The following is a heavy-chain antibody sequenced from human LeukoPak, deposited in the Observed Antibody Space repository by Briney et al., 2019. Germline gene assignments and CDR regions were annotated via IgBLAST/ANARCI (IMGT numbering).Heavy chain of an antibody. CDR2: ISSSGSTI. CDR3: ARSTVTFLPNYYYYYGMDV. V-gene: IGHV3-11*01. Sequence: GGSLRLSCAASGFTFSDYYMSWIRQAPGKGLEWVSYISSSGSTIYYADSVKGRFTISRDNAKNSLYLQMNSLRAEDTAVYYCARSTVTFLPNYYYYYGMDVWGQGTTVTVSS. D-gene: IGHD4-11*01. J-gene: IGHJ6*02. CDR1: GFTFSDYY.